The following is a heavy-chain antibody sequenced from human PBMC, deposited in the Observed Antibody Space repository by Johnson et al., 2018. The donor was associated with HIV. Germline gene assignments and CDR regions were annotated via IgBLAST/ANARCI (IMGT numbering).Heavy chain of an antibody. CDR2: ISYDGSNK. D-gene: IGHD7-27*01. CDR1: GFTFSSYA. J-gene: IGHJ3*02. V-gene: IGHV3-30*04. CDR3: ARETGDDAFDI. Sequence: QVQLVESGGGVVQPGRSLRLSCAASGFTFSSYAMHWVRQAPGKGLEWVAVISYDGSNKYYADSVKGRFTISRDNSKNTLYLQMNSLRAEDTAVYDCARETGDDAFDIWGQGTMVTVSS.